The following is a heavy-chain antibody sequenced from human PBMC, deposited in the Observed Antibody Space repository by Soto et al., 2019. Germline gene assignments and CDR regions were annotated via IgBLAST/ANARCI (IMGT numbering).Heavy chain of an antibody. CDR1: GFPFSSYW. V-gene: IGHV3-74*01. CDR3: AREYYGLLTGYYTDY. D-gene: IGHD3-9*01. Sequence: VQLVESGGDLVQRGGSLRLSCAASGFPFSSYWMHWVRHTPGKGLDWVARISGDGVTTYYADSVTGRFTVSRDNDKNTLTLQISGLRAEDTAVYYCAREYYGLLTGYYTDYWGKGTLVSVSS. CDR2: ISGDGVTT. J-gene: IGHJ4*02.